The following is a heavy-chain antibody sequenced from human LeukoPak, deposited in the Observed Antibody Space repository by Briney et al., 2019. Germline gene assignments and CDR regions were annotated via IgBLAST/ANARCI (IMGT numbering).Heavy chain of an antibody. D-gene: IGHD3-10*01. Sequence: PGGSLRLSCAASGFTFDDYGMSWVRQAPGKGLEWVSSINWSGGSTGYADSVKSRFTISRDNAKNSLYLQMNSLRAEDTALYHCARRGYGSGSYEYYYYYYMDVWGKGTTVTVSS. J-gene: IGHJ6*03. CDR2: INWSGGST. CDR1: GFTFDDYG. V-gene: IGHV3-20*01. CDR3: ARRGYGSGSYEYYYYYYMDV.